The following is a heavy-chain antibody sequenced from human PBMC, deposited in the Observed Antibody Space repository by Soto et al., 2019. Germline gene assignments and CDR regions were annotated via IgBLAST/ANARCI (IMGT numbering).Heavy chain of an antibody. Sequence: GVSEKVCCKASGGAFSSYAIGWVRQAPGQGLEWMGGIIPIFGTANYAQKVQGRVTIGADEATSRDYMEVRGLRSEDRAVNYWARLWCPDHPMYLGPVTLGTFSS. V-gene: IGHV1-69*13. D-gene: IGHD2-8*01. CDR2: IIPIFGTA. CDR1: GGAFSSYA. J-gene: IGHJ4*02. CDR3: ARLWCPDHPMY.